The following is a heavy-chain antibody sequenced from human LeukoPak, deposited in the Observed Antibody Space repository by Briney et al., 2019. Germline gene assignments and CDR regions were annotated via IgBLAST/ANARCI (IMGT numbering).Heavy chain of an antibody. CDR3: AREGTVLRYFDWSYKRGAFDI. Sequence: ASVKVSCKASGYTFTSYGISWVRQAPGQGLEWMGWISAYNGNTNYSQKLQGRVTMTTDTSTSTAYMELRSLRSDDTAVYYCAREGTVLRYFDWSYKRGAFDIWGQGTMVTVSS. D-gene: IGHD3-9*01. J-gene: IGHJ3*02. CDR2: ISAYNGNT. CDR1: GYTFTSYG. V-gene: IGHV1-18*01.